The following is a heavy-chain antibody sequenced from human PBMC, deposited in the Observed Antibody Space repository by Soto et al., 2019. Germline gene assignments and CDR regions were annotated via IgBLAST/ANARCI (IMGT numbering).Heavy chain of an antibody. Sequence: QVQLVQSGAEVKKPGSSVKVSCKASGGTFSSYAISWVRQAPGQGLEWMGGIIPIFGTANYAQKFQGRVTITADESTSPAYMELSSLRSEDTAVYYCAVGLRYYYYYGMDVWGQGTTVTVSS. CDR2: IIPIFGTA. J-gene: IGHJ6*02. CDR3: AVGLRYYYYYGMDV. CDR1: GGTFSSYA. V-gene: IGHV1-69*01.